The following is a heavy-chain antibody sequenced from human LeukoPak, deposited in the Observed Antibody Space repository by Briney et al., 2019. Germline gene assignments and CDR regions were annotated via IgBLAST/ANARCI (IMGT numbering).Heavy chain of an antibody. J-gene: IGHJ6*02. D-gene: IGHD6-19*01. CDR1: QYIFTGYW. CDR3: ARWGYSSGWSYGMDV. Sequence: GESLKISCKASQYIFTGYWIGWVRQMPGKGLEWLGVIYPDDSDTRYSPSFQGQVTMSVDKSINTAYLQWTALKASDTAMYYCARWGYSSGWSYGMDVWGQGTTVTVSS. V-gene: IGHV5-51*01. CDR2: IYPDDSDT.